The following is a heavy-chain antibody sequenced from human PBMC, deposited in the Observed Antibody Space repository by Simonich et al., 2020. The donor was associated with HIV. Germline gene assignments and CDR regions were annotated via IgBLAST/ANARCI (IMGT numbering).Heavy chain of an antibody. D-gene: IGHD4-17*01. CDR2: INNRENT. V-gene: IGHV4-34*01. Sequence: QVQLQQWGAGLLKPSETLSLTCAVYGGSFSGSYWSWIRQPPGKGLEWIGEINNRENTNYNPSLKSRVTISVDTSKNQFSLKLSSVTAADTAVYHCARDQDTVNNGYAFDIWGQGTMVTVSS. CDR1: GGSFSGSY. CDR3: ARDQDTVNNGYAFDI. J-gene: IGHJ3*02.